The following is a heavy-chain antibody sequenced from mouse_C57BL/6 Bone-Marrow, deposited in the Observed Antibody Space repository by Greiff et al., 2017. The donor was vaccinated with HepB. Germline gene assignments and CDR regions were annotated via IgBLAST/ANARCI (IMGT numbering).Heavy chain of an antibody. J-gene: IGHJ2*01. CDR3: ARVDDY. Sequence: EVQLVESGGGLVKPGGSLKLSCAASGFTFSSYAMSWVRQTPEKRLEWVATISDGGSYTYYPDNVKGRFTISRDNAKNNLYLQMSHLKSEDTAMYYCARVDDYWGQGTTLTVSS. CDR2: ISDGGSYT. CDR1: GFTFSSYA. V-gene: IGHV5-4*01.